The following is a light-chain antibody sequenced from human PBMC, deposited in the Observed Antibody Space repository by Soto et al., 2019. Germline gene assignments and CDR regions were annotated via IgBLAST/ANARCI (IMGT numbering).Light chain of an antibody. CDR2: KAS. CDR3: QLYNNYSPWT. Sequence: DIQMTQSPSTLSASVGDRVTITCRASQSIGSWLAWYQQKPGKAPKLLIYKASSLESGVPTRFSGSGSGTEFTLTISSLQTDDFATYYCQLYNNYSPWTFGQGTKVEIK. V-gene: IGKV1-5*03. J-gene: IGKJ1*01. CDR1: QSIGSW.